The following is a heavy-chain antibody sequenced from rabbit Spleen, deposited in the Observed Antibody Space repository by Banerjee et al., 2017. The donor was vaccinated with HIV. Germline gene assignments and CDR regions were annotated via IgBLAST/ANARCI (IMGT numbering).Heavy chain of an antibody. CDR2: INTATGKA. D-gene: IGHD1-1*01. Sequence: QGQLVESGGGLVQPEGSLTLTCTASGFSFSVSYWICWVRQAPGKGLEWIACINTATGKAVYASWAKGRFTISKTSSNTVTLQMTSLTAADTATCFCARDLVGVIGWNFNLWGPGTLVTVS. V-gene: IGHV1S45*01. CDR1: GFSFSVSYW. J-gene: IGHJ4*01. CDR3: ARDLVGVIGWNFNL.